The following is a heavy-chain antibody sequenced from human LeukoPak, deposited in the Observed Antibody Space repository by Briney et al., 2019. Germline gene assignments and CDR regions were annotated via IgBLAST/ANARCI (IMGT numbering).Heavy chain of an antibody. V-gene: IGHV3-23*01. CDR2: ISGSGGST. CDR1: GFTFSSYA. Sequence: GGSLRLSCAASGFTFSSYAMSWVRQAQGKGLGWVSAISGSGGSTYYADSVKGRFTIPRDNSKNTLYLQMNSLRAEDTAVYYCAKAHIYGGKSGAFDYWGQGTLVTVSS. D-gene: IGHD4-23*01. J-gene: IGHJ4*02. CDR3: AKAHIYGGKSGAFDY.